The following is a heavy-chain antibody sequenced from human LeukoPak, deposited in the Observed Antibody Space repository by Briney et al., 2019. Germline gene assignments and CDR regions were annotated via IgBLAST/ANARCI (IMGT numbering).Heavy chain of an antibody. D-gene: IGHD6-13*01. CDR1: GYTFTVYY. Sequence: ASVKVPCKASGYTFTVYYMHWVRQAPGQGLEWMGWINPNSGGTNYAQKFQGRVTMTRDTSISTAYMELSGLRSEDTAVYYCARSRRSSSWYHPYYYYYMDVWGKGTTVTISS. CDR2: INPNSGGT. J-gene: IGHJ6*03. V-gene: IGHV1-2*02. CDR3: ARSRRSSSWYHPYYYYYMDV.